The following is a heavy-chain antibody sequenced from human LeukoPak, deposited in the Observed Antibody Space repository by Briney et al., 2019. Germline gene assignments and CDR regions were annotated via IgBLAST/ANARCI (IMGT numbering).Heavy chain of an antibody. Sequence: SETLSLICAVYGGSFSGYYWSWIRQPPGKGLEWIGEINHSGSTNYNPSLKSRVTISVDTSKNQFSLKLSSVTAADTAVYYCARVVVMDWFDPWGQGTLVTVSS. CDR2: INHSGST. V-gene: IGHV4-34*01. CDR3: ARVVVMDWFDP. D-gene: IGHD3-22*01. J-gene: IGHJ5*02. CDR1: GGSFSGYY.